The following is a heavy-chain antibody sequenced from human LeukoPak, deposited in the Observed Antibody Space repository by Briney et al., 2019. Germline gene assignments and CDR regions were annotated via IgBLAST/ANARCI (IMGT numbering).Heavy chain of an antibody. D-gene: IGHD6-19*01. CDR2: IFYIGNT. CDR3: ARFRSSGWYYFDS. V-gene: IGHV4-59*12. Sequence: SETLSLTCTVSGGSISSDYWNWIRQPPGKGLEWIAYIFYIGNTNYNPSLKSRVTISMDTSKNQFSLTLSSVTAADTAVYYCARFRSSGWYYFDSWGQGMPVSVSS. CDR1: GGSISSDY. J-gene: IGHJ4*02.